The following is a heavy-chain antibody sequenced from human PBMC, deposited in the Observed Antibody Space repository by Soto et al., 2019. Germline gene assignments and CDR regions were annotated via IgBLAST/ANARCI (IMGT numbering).Heavy chain of an antibody. J-gene: IGHJ6*02. CDR2: IKQDGSEK. CDR3: VRDGELELVYYYGMDV. V-gene: IGHV3-7*01. D-gene: IGHD1-7*01. CDR1: GFTFSSYW. Sequence: PWWSPRLSCSASGFTFSSYWMSWCRQAPGKGLEWVANIKQDGSEKYYVDSVKGRFTISRDNAKNSLYLQMNSLRAEDTAVYYCVRDGELELVYYYGMDVWGQGTTVTVSS.